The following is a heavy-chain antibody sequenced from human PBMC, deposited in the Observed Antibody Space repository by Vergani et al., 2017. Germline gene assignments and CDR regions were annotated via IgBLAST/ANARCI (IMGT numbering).Heavy chain of an antibody. CDR1: GATFRSNT. V-gene: IGHV1-69*08. Sequence: QVQLVQSGAEVKKPGSSVKVSCKASGATFRSNTISWVRQVPGQGLEWMGRIIPVLGKTKYAQDFQGTLTITADTSTSTAYMELTSLRSQDTAVYYCAGDPRRYGGYPEDYYYGMDVWGQGTTVTVSS. J-gene: IGHJ6*02. CDR3: AGDPRRYGGYPEDYYYGMDV. CDR2: IIPVLGKT. D-gene: IGHD1-26*01.